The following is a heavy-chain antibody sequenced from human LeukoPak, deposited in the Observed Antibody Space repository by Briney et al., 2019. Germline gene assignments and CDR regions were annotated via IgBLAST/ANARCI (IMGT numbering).Heavy chain of an antibody. CDR2: ISSSSNTI. V-gene: IGHV3-48*01. CDR1: GFTFSSYN. D-gene: IGHD4-11*01. CDR3: ARESTEVFDY. Sequence: GGSLRLSCAASGFTFSSYNMNWVRQAPGKGLEWVSSISSSSNTIYYAGSVKGRFTISRDNAKNSLYLQMNNLRAEDTAVYYCARESTEVFDYWGQGTLVTVSS. J-gene: IGHJ4*02.